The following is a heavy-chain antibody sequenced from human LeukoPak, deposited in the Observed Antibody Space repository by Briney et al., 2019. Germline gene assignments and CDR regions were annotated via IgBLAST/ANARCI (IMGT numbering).Heavy chain of an antibody. J-gene: IGHJ4*02. CDR3: ARAHYDFWSGYWYFDY. CDR1: GGSISSYY. CDR2: IYTSGST. D-gene: IGHD3-3*01. Sequence: SETLSLTCTVSGGSISSYYWSWIRQPAGKGLEWIGRIYTSGSTNYNPSLKSRVTMSVDTSKNQFSLKLSSVTAADTAVYYCARAHYDFWSGYWYFDYWGREPWSPSPQ. V-gene: IGHV4-4*07.